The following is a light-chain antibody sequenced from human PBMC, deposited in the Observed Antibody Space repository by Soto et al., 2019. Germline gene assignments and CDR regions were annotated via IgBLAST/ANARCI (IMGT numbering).Light chain of an antibody. CDR1: QGISNY. CDR2: AAS. CDR3: QRYNTAVMA. V-gene: IGKV1-27*01. J-gene: IGKJ5*01. Sequence: DIQMTQSPSSLSASVGDRVTITCRASQGISNYLAWYQQKPGEDPNLLIYAASTLQSGVLSRFSGGGSGTHFTLTISSLQPEDVSTYYCQRYNTAVMAFGQGTR.